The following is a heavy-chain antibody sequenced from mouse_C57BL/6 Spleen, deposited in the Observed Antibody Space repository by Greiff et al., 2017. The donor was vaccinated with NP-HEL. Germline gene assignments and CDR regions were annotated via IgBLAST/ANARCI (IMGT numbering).Heavy chain of an antibody. V-gene: IGHV1-80*01. Sequence: VQLQQSGAELVKPGASVKISCKASGYAFSSYWMNWVKQRPGKGLEWIGQIYPGDGDTNYNGKFKGKATLTADKSSSTAYMQLSSLTAEDSAVYFCARGGYYGSGPYAMDYWGQGTSVTVSS. CDR1: GYAFSSYW. CDR2: IYPGDGDT. CDR3: ARGGYYGSGPYAMDY. J-gene: IGHJ4*01. D-gene: IGHD1-1*01.